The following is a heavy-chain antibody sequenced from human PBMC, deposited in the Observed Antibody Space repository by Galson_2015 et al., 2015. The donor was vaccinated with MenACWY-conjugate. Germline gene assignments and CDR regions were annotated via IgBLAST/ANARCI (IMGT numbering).Heavy chain of an antibody. J-gene: IGHJ1*01. CDR2: LFWGDVK. CDR1: GVSPRTRWMG. CDR3: AQRPITYHYDSSGYLTEYFHH. D-gene: IGHD3-22*01. V-gene: IGHV2-5*02. Sequence: PPVVRTTTTLTLARTFSGVSPRTRWMGGARIRPPPGKALEWVAPLFWGDVKGLRPSLRSRLTIARGTSRNQVVLTMTDMDPIDTATYYCAQRPITYHYDSSGYLTEYFHHWGQGTLVTVSS.